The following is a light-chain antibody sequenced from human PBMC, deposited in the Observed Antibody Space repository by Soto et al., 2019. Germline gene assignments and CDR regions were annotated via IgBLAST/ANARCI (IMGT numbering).Light chain of an antibody. V-gene: IGLV2-14*01. CDR2: DVS. J-gene: IGLJ1*01. CDR3: SSYTTSNTRQIV. Sequence: QSVLTQPDSVSGSPGQSITISCTGTSSDVSGYNYVSWYQQHPGKAPKFMIYDVSNRPSGVSNRFSGSKSGNTASLTISGLQAEDEADYYCSSYTTSNTRQIVFGTGTKVTVL. CDR1: SSDVSGYNY.